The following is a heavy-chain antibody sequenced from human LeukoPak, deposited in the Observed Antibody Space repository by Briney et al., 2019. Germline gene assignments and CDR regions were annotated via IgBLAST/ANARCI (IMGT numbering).Heavy chain of an antibody. D-gene: IGHD5-18*01. CDR1: GYTFTGYY. CDR2: INPNSGGT. J-gene: IGHJ4*02. V-gene: IGHV1-2*06. CDR3: ASSGYSYGKRFDY. Sequence: ASVKVSCKASGYTFTGYYMHWVRQAPGQGLEWMGRINPNSGGTNYAQKFQGRATMTRDTSISTAYMELSRLRSDDTAVYYCASSGYSYGKRFDYWGQGTLVTVSS.